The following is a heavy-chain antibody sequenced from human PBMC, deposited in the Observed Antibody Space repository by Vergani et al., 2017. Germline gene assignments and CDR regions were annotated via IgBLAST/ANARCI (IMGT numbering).Heavy chain of an antibody. CDR1: GFTFSSYW. CDR2: ISSSGSTI. Sequence: EVQLVESGGGLVQPGGSLRLSCAASGFTFSSYWMSWVRQAPGKGLEWLSYISSSGSTIYYADSLKGRFTISRDNAKNSLYLQMNSLRAEDTAVYYCARERGYSSSFYFDHWGQGTLVTVSS. J-gene: IGHJ4*02. CDR3: ARERGYSSSFYFDH. V-gene: IGHV3-48*04. D-gene: IGHD6-13*01.